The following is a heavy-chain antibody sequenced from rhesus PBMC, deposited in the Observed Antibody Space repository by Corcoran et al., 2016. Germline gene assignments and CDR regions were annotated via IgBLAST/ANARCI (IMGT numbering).Heavy chain of an antibody. CDR3: ARDRQYYYSGSYYLNSNY. V-gene: IGHV4-173*01. J-gene: IGHJ4*01. CDR2: ISGSGGST. Sequence: QLQLQESGPGLVKPSETLSLTCAVSGGSISSNSWSWIRQPPGNGLEWIGRISGSGGSTDYNPSRKSRGTISTDPSKNQVSLKLSSVTAADTAVYYCARDRQYYYSGSYYLNSNYWGQGVLVTVSS. D-gene: IGHD3-16*01. CDR1: GGSISSNS.